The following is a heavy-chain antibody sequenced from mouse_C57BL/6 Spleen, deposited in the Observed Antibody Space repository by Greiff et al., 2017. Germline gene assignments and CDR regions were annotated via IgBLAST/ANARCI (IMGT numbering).Heavy chain of an antibody. CDR3: ARENYYGSSHFDY. Sequence: EVKVVESGGGLVKPGGSLKLSCAASGFTFSSYAMSWVRQTPEKRLEWVATISDVGSYTYYPDNVKGRFTISRDNAKNNLYLQMSHLKSEDTAMYYCARENYYGSSHFDYWGQGTTLTVSS. V-gene: IGHV5-4*01. CDR2: ISDVGSYT. D-gene: IGHD1-1*01. CDR1: GFTFSSYA. J-gene: IGHJ2*01.